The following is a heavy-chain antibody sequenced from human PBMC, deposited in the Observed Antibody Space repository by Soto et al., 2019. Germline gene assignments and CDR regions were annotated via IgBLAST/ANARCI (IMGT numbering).Heavy chain of an antibody. D-gene: IGHD6-13*01. J-gene: IGHJ6*03. CDR3: ARAAAGGSYYYYMDV. CDR1: GFTFSSYA. Sequence: GGSLRLSCAASGFTFSSYAMSWVRQAPGKGLEWVSAISGSGGSTYYADSVKGRFTISRDNSKNTLYLQMNSLRAEDTAVYYCARAAAGGSYYYYMDVWGKGTTVTVSS. CDR2: ISGSGGST. V-gene: IGHV3-23*01.